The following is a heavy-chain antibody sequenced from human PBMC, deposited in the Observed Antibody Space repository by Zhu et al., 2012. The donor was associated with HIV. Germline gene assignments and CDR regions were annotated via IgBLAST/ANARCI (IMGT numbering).Heavy chain of an antibody. CDR1: GYFISSGYY. CDR2: IHQSGST. J-gene: IGHJ4*02. V-gene: IGHV4-38-2*01. CDR3: ARLRDYGSSGSYYFDY. D-gene: IGHD3-22*01. Sequence: QVQLQESGPGLVKPSETLSLTCAVSGYFISSGYYWGWIRQPPGKGLGWIETIHQSGSTYYNSSLKSRVTISVDTSKNQFSLNLSSVTAADTAMYYCARLRDYGSSGSYYFDYWGQGTLVTVSS.